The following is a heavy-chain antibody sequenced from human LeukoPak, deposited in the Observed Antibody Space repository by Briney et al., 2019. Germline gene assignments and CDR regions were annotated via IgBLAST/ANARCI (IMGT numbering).Heavy chain of an antibody. J-gene: IGHJ6*03. V-gene: IGHV4-39*07. CDR1: GGSISSSSYY. CDR3: ARGFSSSHYYYYMDI. Sequence: SGTLSLTCTVSGGSISSSSYYWGWIRQPPGKGLEWIGSIYYSGSTYYNPSLKSRVTISVDTSKNQFSLKLSSVTAADTAAYYCARGFSSSHYYYYMDIWGKGTTVTVSS. D-gene: IGHD6-13*01. CDR2: IYYSGST.